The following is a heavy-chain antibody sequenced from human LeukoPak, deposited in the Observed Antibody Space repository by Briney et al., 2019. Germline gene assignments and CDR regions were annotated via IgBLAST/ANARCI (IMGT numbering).Heavy chain of an antibody. CDR3: ARRFLSRGGDDY. Sequence: SETLSLTCAVYGGSFSGYYWSWIRQPPGKGLEWIGEINHSGSTNYNPSLKSRVTISVDTSKNQFSLKLSSVTAADTAVYYCARRFLSRGGDDYWGQGTLVTVSS. J-gene: IGHJ4*02. V-gene: IGHV4-34*01. CDR1: GGSFSGYY. D-gene: IGHD3-10*01. CDR2: INHSGST.